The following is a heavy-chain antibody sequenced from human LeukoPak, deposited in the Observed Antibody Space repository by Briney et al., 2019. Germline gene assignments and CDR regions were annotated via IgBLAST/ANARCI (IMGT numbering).Heavy chain of an antibody. CDR3: AKDTLQWELLLRGQFDY. CDR1: GFTFSSYG. J-gene: IGHJ4*02. CDR2: IRYDGSNK. Sequence: GGSLRLSCAASGFTFSSYGMHWVRQAPGKGLEWVAFIRYDGSNKYYADSVKGRFTISRDNSKNTLYLQMNSLRAEDTAVYYCAKDTLQWELLLRGQFDYWGQGTLVTVSS. D-gene: IGHD1-26*01. V-gene: IGHV3-30*02.